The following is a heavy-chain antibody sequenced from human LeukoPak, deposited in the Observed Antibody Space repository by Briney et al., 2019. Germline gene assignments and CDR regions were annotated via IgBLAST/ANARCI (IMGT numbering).Heavy chain of an antibody. Sequence: PSETLSLTCTVSGGSISSYYWSWIRQPPGKGLEWIGYIYYSGSTNYNPSLKSRDTISVDTSKNQFSLKLSSVTAADTAVYYCARDSSSWSNEYFQHWGQGTLVTVSS. J-gene: IGHJ1*01. CDR2: IYYSGST. D-gene: IGHD6-13*01. CDR1: GGSISSYY. V-gene: IGHV4-59*01. CDR3: ARDSSSWSNEYFQH.